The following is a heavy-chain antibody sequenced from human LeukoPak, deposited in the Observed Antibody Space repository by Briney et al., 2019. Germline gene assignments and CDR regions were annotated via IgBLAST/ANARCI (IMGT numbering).Heavy chain of an antibody. CDR3: ARRRRRYCRGASCSTGDAFDI. V-gene: IGHV1-69*13. CDR1: GGTFSSYA. D-gene: IGHD2-2*02. CDR2: IIPIFGTA. J-gene: IGHJ3*02. Sequence: SVKVSCKASGGTFSSYAISWLRQAPGQGLEWMGGIIPIFGTANYAQKFQGRVTITADESTSTAYMELSSLRSEDTAVYYCARRRRRYCRGASCSTGDAFDIWGQKTKVSVSS.